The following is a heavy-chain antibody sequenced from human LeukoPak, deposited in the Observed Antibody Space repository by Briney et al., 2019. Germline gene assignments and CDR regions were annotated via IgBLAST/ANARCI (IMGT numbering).Heavy chain of an antibody. V-gene: IGHV1-69*13. CDR1: GYTFTSYG. D-gene: IGHD3-16*02. Sequence: SVKVSCKASGYTFTSYGISWVRQAPGQGLEWMGGIIPIFGTANYAQKFQGRVTITADESTSTAYMELSSLRSEDTAVYYCAREGTTLSSFDYWGQGTLVTVSS. J-gene: IGHJ4*02. CDR3: AREGTTLSSFDY. CDR2: IIPIFGTA.